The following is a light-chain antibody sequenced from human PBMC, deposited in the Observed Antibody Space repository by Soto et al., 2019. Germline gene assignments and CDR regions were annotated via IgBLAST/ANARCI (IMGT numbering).Light chain of an antibody. CDR3: QSYDSSLSGYV. Sequence: QSVLTQPPSVSGAPGQRVTISCTGSSSNIGAGYDVHWYQQLPGTAPKLLIYTNSIRPSGVPGRFPGSKSGTSASLAITGLQAEDEADYFCQSYDSSLSGYVFGTGTKVTVL. CDR2: TNS. CDR1: SSNIGAGYD. J-gene: IGLJ1*01. V-gene: IGLV1-40*01.